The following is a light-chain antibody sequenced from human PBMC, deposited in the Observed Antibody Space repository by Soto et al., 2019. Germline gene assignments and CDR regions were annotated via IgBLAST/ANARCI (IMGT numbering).Light chain of an antibody. J-gene: IGKJ1*01. CDR3: QQYGSSPRT. CDR2: GAS. Sequence: EIVLTQSPGTLSWSPGERATLSCRASQSVSSYYLAWYQQKPGQAPRLLIYGASARATGIPDRFSGSGSGADFTLTINRLEPEDFAGYYCQQYGSSPRTFGQGTKVEIK. CDR1: QSVSSYY. V-gene: IGKV3-20*01.